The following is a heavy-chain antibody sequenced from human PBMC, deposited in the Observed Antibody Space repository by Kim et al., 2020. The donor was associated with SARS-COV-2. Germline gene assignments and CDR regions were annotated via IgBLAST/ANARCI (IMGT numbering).Heavy chain of an antibody. V-gene: IGHV1-18*04. CDR2: ISAYNGNT. Sequence: ASVKVSCKASGYTFTSYGINWVRQAPGQGLEWMGWISAYNGNTNYAQKLQGRVTMTTDTSTSTAYMELRSLRSDDTAVYYCATAGPTGPYCSSTRCHDAFDTWGQGTMVSVSS. J-gene: IGHJ3*02. CDR1: GYTFTSYG. D-gene: IGHD2-2*01. CDR3: ATAGPTGPYCSSTRCHDAFDT.